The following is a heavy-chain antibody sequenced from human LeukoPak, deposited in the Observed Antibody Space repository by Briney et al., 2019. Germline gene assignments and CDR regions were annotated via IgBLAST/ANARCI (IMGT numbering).Heavy chain of an antibody. CDR3: AREYCSSSTCYFDY. CDR2: IYYSGST. V-gene: IGHV4-59*11. D-gene: IGHD2-2*01. CDR1: GGSISSHY. J-gene: IGHJ4*02. Sequence: SETLSLTCSVSGGSISSHYWSKIRQPPGQGLEWIGYIYYSGSTNYNPSLKSRVTISVDTSKNQFSLMLTSVTAADTAVYFCAREYCSSSTCYFDYWGQGTLVTVSS.